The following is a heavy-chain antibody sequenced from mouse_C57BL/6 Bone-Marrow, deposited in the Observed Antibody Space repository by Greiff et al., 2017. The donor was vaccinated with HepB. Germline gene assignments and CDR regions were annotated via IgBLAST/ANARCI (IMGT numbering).Heavy chain of an antibody. V-gene: IGHV1-52*01. CDR1: GYTFTSYW. CDR3: ARDSSGYGRVFGY. D-gene: IGHD3-2*02. J-gene: IGHJ2*01. Sequence: VQLQQPGAELVRPGSSVKLSCKASGYTFTSYWMHWVKQRPIQGLEWIGNIDPSDSETHYNQKFKDKATLTVDKSSSTAYMQLSSLTSEDSAVYYSARDSSGYGRVFGYWGQVTTLTVSS. CDR2: IDPSDSET.